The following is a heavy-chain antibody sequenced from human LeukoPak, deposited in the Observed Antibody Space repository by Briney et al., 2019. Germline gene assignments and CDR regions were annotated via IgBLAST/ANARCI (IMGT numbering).Heavy chain of an antibody. CDR1: GFTFSSYW. CDR3: ARRYSGTFRIDY. D-gene: IGHD1-26*01. V-gene: IGHV3-7*01. CDR2: IKQDGSEQ. J-gene: IGHJ4*02. Sequence: GGSLRLSCAASGFTFSSYWMTWVPQAPGKGLEWVANIKQDGSEQSYVDSVKGRFTISRDNAKNSLYLQMSSLRAEDTAVYYCARRYSGTFRIDYWGQGTLVTVSS.